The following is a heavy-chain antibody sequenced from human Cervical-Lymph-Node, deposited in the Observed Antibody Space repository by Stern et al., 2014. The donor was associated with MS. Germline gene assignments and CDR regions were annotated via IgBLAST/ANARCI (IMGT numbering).Heavy chain of an antibody. V-gene: IGHV6-1*01. CDR3: ARVGGPTSEYFQH. Sequence: QMQLVQSGPGLVKPSQTLSLTCGISGDSVSSDSAAWNWIRQSTSRGLEWLGRTYVRSELSSHYAGSVISRITISPDTSKHQFSLHLNSVTPEDTAVYYCARVGGPTSEYFQHWGQGTLVIVSS. CDR1: GDSVSSDSAA. D-gene: IGHD4-23*01. CDR2: TYVRSELSS. J-gene: IGHJ1*01.